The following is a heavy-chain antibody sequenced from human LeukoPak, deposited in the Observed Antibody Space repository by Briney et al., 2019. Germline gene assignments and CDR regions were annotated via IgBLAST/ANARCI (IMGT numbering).Heavy chain of an antibody. V-gene: IGHV1-8*01. D-gene: IGHD6-19*01. CDR3: ALLLLEPVAGIGLDWFDP. CDR1: GYTFTSYD. CDR2: MNPNSGNT. J-gene: IGHJ5*02. Sequence: GASVKVSCKASGYTFTSYDINWVRQATGQGLEWMGWMNPNSGNTGYAQKFQGRVTMTRNTSISTVYMELSSLRSEDTAVYYCALLLLEPVAGIGLDWFDPWGQGTLVTVSS.